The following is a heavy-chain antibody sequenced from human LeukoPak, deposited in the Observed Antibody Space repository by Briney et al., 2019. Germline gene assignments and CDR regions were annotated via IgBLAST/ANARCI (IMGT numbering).Heavy chain of an antibody. CDR3: ARGYSGSYGYDY. Sequence: SETLSLTCTVSGGPISSGDYYCSWIRQPPGKGLEWIGYIYYSGSTYYNPSLKSRVTISVDTSKNQFSLKLSSVTAADTAVYYCARGYSGSYGYDYWGQGTLVTVSS. CDR1: GGPISSGDYY. CDR2: IYYSGST. D-gene: IGHD1-26*01. J-gene: IGHJ4*02. V-gene: IGHV4-30-4*08.